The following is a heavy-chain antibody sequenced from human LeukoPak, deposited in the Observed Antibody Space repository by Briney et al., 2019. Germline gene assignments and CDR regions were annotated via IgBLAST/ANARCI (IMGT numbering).Heavy chain of an antibody. CDR2: INPNSGGT. CDR3: ARDQGSSLPDY. D-gene: IGHD6-13*01. V-gene: IGHV1-2*02. Sequence: ASVKVSCKASGYTFTSYGISWVRQAPGQGLEWMGWINPNSGGTNYAQKFQGRVTMTRDTSISTAYMELSRLRSDDTAVYYCARDQGSSLPDYWGQGTLVTVSS. CDR1: GYTFTSYG. J-gene: IGHJ4*02.